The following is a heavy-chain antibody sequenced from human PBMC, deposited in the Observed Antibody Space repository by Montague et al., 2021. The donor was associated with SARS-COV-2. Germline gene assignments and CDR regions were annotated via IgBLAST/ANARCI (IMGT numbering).Heavy chain of an antibody. CDR3: TSGREGNYNVMDV. V-gene: IGHV6-1*01. CDR1: GDSVSSNSAI. D-gene: IGHD1-1*01. Sequence: CAISGDSVSSNSAIWNWVRQSPSRGLEWLGRTYYRSKWYNDYAVSVRGRVTINPDTSKNQFSLQLNSVTPEDTAIYYCTSGREGNYNVMDVWGQGNTVTVSS. J-gene: IGHJ6*02. CDR2: TYYRSKWYN.